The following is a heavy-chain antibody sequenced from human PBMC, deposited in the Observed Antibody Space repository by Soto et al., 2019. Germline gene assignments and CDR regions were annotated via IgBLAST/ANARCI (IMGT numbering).Heavy chain of an antibody. Sequence: GAPVKVSWKTFGGSISSYVSSGVLQEKGKGLEWMGGIIPIFGTANYAQKFQGRVTLTADESTSTAYMELSSLRSEDTAVYYCSGKKPGIAAAGFDLWGQGTLVTVSS. D-gene: IGHD6-13*01. J-gene: IGHJ5*02. CDR2: IIPIFGTA. CDR1: GGSISSYV. V-gene: IGHV1-69*13. CDR3: SGKKPGIAAAGFDL.